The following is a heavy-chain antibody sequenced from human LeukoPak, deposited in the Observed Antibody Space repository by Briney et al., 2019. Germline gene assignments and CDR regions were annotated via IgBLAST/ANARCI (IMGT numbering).Heavy chain of an antibody. CDR3: ARVVSAARSLPYYYCMDV. CDR2: ISTTSYI. CDR1: GFTFSTHN. Sequence: GGSLRLSCAASGFTFSTHNMCWVRQAPGKGLEWVSSISTTSYIYYADSLKGRFTISRDNAKNSLFLQMNSLRAEDTAVYYCARVVSAARSLPYYYCMDVWGKGTTVTVSS. D-gene: IGHD6-6*01. V-gene: IGHV3-21*01. J-gene: IGHJ6*03.